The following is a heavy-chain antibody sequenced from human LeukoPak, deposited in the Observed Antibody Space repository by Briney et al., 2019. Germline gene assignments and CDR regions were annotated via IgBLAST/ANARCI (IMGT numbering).Heavy chain of an antibody. CDR3: ARDFYGDDGHHPFDY. CDR1: GGSTSNYY. Sequence: SETLSLTCSVSGGSTSNYYWNWLRQPAGKGLEWIGRIYASGSTNYNPSLKSRVTISMDKSKNHFSLNLKSVTAADTAFYYCARDFYGDDGHHPFDYWGQGIQVTVSS. D-gene: IGHD2/OR15-2a*01. CDR2: IYASGST. V-gene: IGHV4-4*07. J-gene: IGHJ4*02.